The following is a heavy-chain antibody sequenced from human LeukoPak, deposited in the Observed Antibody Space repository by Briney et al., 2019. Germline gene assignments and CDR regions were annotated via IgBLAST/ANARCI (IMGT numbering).Heavy chain of an antibody. J-gene: IGHJ2*01. CDR1: GGSFSGYY. CDR3: ARGLRYSSSWFDWNFDL. D-gene: IGHD6-13*01. Sequence: KTSETLSLTCAVYGGSFSGYYWSWIRQPPGKGLEWIGEINHSGSTNYNPSLKSRVTISVDTSKNQFSLKLSSVTAADTAVYYCARGLRYSSSWFDWNFDLWGRGTLVTVSS. CDR2: INHSGST. V-gene: IGHV4-34*01.